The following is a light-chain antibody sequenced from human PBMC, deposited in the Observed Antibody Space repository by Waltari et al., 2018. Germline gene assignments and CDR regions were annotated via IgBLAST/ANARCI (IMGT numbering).Light chain of an antibody. CDR3: QQSANSLT. Sequence: EIVLTQSPGTLSLSPGQGATLSCRASQSIGSNYLAWYQQKPGQDPKLLIYGASSRATGIPDKFTGSGSGTDFTLTISRLEPEDFAVYYCQQSANSLTFGGGTKVEI. CDR2: GAS. V-gene: IGKV3-20*01. CDR1: QSIGSNY. J-gene: IGKJ4*01.